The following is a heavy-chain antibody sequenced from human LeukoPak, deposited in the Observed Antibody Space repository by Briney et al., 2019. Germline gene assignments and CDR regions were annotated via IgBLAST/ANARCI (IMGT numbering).Heavy chain of an antibody. V-gene: IGHV1-18*04. Sequence: ASVKVSCKASGYTFTSYYMHWVRQAPGQGLEWMGWISAYNGNTNYAQKLQGRVTMTTDTSTSTAYMELRSLRSDDTAVYYCARQLGATTNPVYWGQGTLVTVSS. J-gene: IGHJ4*02. CDR1: GYTFTSYY. CDR3: ARQLGATTNPVY. D-gene: IGHD1-26*01. CDR2: ISAYNGNT.